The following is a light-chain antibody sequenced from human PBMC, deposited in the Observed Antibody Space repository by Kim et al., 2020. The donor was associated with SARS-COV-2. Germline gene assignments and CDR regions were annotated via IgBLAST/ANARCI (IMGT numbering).Light chain of an antibody. J-gene: IGLJ2*01. V-gene: IGLV3-19*01. CDR3: NSRDSNNNVL. Sequence: VALGQASSITDKDDSLRSYYVTCDQQKPGQAPILVIYGKNNRPSGIPARFTGSSSGNTASLTITGTQAGDEAAYYCNSRDSNNNVLFGGGTQLTVL. CDR1: SLRSYY. CDR2: GKN.